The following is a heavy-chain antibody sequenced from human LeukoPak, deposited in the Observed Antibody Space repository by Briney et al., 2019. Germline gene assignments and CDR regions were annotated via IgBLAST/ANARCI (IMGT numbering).Heavy chain of an antibody. V-gene: IGHV4-59*01. CDR2: IYYSGST. J-gene: IGHJ5*02. CDR3: ARGGRAGVYNWFDP. Sequence: SETLSLTCTVSGGSISSYYWSWIRQPPGKGLEWIGYIYYSGSTNHNPSLKSRVTISVDTSKNQFSLKLSSVTAADTAVYYCARGGRAGVYNWFDPWGQGTLVTVSS. D-gene: IGHD2-8*01. CDR1: GGSISSYY.